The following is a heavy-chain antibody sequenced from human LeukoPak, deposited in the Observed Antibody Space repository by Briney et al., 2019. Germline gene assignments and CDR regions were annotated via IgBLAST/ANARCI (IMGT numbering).Heavy chain of an antibody. CDR2: ISYDGSNK. CDR1: GFTFSSYA. J-gene: IGHJ4*02. CDR3: ARTYDSSGYYPRPGFCLDY. D-gene: IGHD3-22*01. V-gene: IGHV3-30*04. Sequence: PGRSLRLSCAASGFTFSSYAMHWVRQAPGKGLEWVAVISYDGSNKYYADSVKGRFTISRDNSKNTLYLQMNSLRAEDTAVYYCARTYDSSGYYPRPGFCLDYWGQGTLVTVSS.